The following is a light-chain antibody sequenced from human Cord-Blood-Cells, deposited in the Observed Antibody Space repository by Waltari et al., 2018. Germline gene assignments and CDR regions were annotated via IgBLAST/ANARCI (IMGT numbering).Light chain of an antibody. CDR1: QSISSY. Sequence: DIQMTKSQSSLSASVGDRVTITCRASQSISSYLNWYQQKPGKAPKLLIYAASSLQSGVPSRFSGSGSGTDFTLTISSLQPEDFATYYCQQSYSTPPTFGQGTKVEIK. V-gene: IGKV1-39*01. CDR2: AAS. J-gene: IGKJ1*01. CDR3: QQSYSTPPT.